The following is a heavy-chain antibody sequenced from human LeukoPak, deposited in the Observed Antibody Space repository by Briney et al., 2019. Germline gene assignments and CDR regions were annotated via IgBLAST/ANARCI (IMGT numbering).Heavy chain of an antibody. Sequence: GGSLRLSCAASGFTFSSYSMNWVRLAPGKGLEWVSSISSSSSYIYYADSVKGRFTISRDNAKNSLYLQMNSLRAEDTAVYYCARGGDSSGWYRYYFDYWGQGTLVTVSS. CDR1: GFTFSSYS. J-gene: IGHJ4*02. D-gene: IGHD6-19*01. CDR3: ARGGDSSGWYRYYFDY. CDR2: ISSSSSYI. V-gene: IGHV3-21*01.